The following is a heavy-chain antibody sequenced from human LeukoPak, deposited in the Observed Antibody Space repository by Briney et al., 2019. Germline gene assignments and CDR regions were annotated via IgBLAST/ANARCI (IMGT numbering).Heavy chain of an antibody. CDR1: GFTFDDYA. CDR3: AKDYGGNSPYDY. D-gene: IGHD4-23*01. Sequence: PGVCLRLSCAASGFTFDDYAMHWVRQAPGKGLEWVSLISGDGGSTYYADSVKGRFTISRDNSKNSLYLQMNSLRTEDTALYYCAKDYGGNSPYDYWGQGTLVTVSS. CDR2: ISGDGGST. V-gene: IGHV3-43*02. J-gene: IGHJ4*02.